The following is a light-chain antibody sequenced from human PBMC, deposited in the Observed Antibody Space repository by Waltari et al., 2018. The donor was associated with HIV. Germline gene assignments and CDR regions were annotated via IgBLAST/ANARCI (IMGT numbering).Light chain of an antibody. CDR1: KNVNRDY. J-gene: IGKJ2*01. Sequence: VLTQSPGSLALSPGDSVSLSCRASKNVNRDYLAWYQQRRGQTPTLLVSGTSVRAPGVPDRFSGSGSGTVFTLTINRLEPEDFTTYLCQQFDDWEYTFGQGTHL. CDR2: GTS. V-gene: IGKV3-20*01. CDR3: QQFDDWEYT.